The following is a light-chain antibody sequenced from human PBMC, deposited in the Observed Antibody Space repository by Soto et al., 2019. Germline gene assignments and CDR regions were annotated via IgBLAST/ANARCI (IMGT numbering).Light chain of an antibody. Sequence: DIPMTQSPSTLSASVGDRVTITCRASQSISNWLAWYQQKPGKAPKPLIYKASSLESGVPSRFSGSRSGTEFTLTISSLQPDDFATYYCQQYNSYSWTFGQGTKVEIK. CDR2: KAS. CDR3: QQYNSYSWT. CDR1: QSISNW. V-gene: IGKV1-5*03. J-gene: IGKJ1*01.